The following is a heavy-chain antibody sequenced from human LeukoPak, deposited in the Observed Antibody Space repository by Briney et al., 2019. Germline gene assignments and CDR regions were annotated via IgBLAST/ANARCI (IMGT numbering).Heavy chain of an antibody. CDR3: ARDPGYSYGSYYGMDV. J-gene: IGHJ6*02. CDR2: IYSGGST. Sequence: PGGSLRLSCAASGFTVGSNYMSWVRQAPGKGLEWVSVIYSGGSTYYADSVKGRFTISRDNSKNTLYLQMNSLRAEDTAVYYCARDPGYSYGSYYGMDVWGQGTTVTVSS. V-gene: IGHV3-66*02. D-gene: IGHD5-18*01. CDR1: GFTVGSNY.